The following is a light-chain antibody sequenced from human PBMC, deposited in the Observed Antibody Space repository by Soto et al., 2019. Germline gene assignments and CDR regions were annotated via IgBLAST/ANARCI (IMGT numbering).Light chain of an antibody. CDR2: EVS. CDR3: TSFTSSTTYV. J-gene: IGLJ1*01. V-gene: IGLV2-14*01. CDR1: ISYVFGYNY. Sequence: QSVLTQPASVSGSPGHSITISFTGTISYVFGYNYVCCYQHHPGKAHKIIISEVSNRPSGVSDRFYGSKSGKTASLTISGIQPEDEADYYCTSFTSSTTYVFATGTKVTVL.